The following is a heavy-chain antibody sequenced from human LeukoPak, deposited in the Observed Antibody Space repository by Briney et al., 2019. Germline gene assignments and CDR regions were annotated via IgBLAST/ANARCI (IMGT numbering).Heavy chain of an antibody. CDR3: ASNTGTVFDY. V-gene: IGHV1-8*01. J-gene: IGHJ4*02. Sequence: GASVKVSCKASGYTFTSYDINWVRQATGQGLEWVGWINPNSGNTGYAQKFQGRVTITRNTPISTAYMELSSLRSEDTAVYYCASNTGTVFDYWGQGALVTVSS. CDR2: INPNSGNT. D-gene: IGHD7-27*01. CDR1: GYTFTSYD.